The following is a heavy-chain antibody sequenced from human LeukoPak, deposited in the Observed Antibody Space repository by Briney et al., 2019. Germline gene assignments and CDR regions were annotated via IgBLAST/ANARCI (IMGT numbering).Heavy chain of an antibody. CDR2: IYRGGST. D-gene: IGHD4-17*01. CDR1: GFTVSSNY. CDR3: ARATTYGDYEN. V-gene: IGHV3-53*05. Sequence: SGGSLRLSCAASGFTVSSNYMSWVRQAPGKGLEWVSVIYRGGSTYYADSVKGRFTISRDNSKNTLYLQMGSLRAEDMAVYYCARATTYGDYENWGQGNLVTVSS. J-gene: IGHJ4*02.